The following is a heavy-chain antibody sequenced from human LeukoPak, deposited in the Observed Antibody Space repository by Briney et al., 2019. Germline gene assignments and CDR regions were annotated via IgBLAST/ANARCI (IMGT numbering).Heavy chain of an antibody. CDR2: ITPLFGIV. D-gene: IGHD5-18*01. V-gene: IGHV1-69*02. J-gene: IGHJ6*02. Sequence: SVKVSCKASGGTFSSHTISWVRQAPEQGLEWMGRITPLFGIVNYAQKFQDRVTITADKSTSTAYMEVSSLRSEDTAVYYCARIPSGDVDTAMVMYYHYGMDVWGQGTTVTVSS. CDR1: GGTFSSHT. CDR3: ARIPSGDVDTAMVMYYHYGMDV.